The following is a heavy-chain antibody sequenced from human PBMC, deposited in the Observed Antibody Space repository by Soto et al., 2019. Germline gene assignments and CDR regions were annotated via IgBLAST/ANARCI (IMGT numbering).Heavy chain of an antibody. V-gene: IGHV1-69*02. D-gene: IGHD3-10*01. CDR3: ARSPWRTEGTYFDS. CDR2: VIPVLGIA. Sequence: QVQLVQSGAEVKKPGSSVKVSCKASGVTFSTSSISWVRQAPGQGLEWMGRVIPVLGIANYAQQFQGRVTMTADKSTSTAYMELTGLRSDDTAVFYCARSPWRTEGTYFDSWGQGTLVTVSS. J-gene: IGHJ4*02. CDR1: GVTFSTSS.